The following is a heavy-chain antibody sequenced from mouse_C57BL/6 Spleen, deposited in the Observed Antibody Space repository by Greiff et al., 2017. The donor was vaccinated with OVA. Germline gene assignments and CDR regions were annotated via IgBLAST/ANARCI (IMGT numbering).Heavy chain of an antibody. CDR3: ARRGNYEAWFAY. V-gene: IGHV1-69*01. CDR1: GYTFTSYW. J-gene: IGHJ3*01. D-gene: IGHD2-1*01. CDR2: IDPSDSYT. Sequence: QVQLQQPGAELVMPGASVKLSCKASGYTFTSYWMHWVKQRPGQGLEWIGEIDPSDSYTNYTQKFKGKSTLTVDKSSSTAYMQLSSLTSEDSAVYYCARRGNYEAWFAYWGQGTLVTVSA.